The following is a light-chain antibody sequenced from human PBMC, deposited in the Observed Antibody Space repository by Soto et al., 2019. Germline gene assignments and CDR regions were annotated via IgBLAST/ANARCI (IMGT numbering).Light chain of an antibody. Sequence: DIQMTQSPSSLSASVGDRVTITCRASQSISSYLNWYQQKPGKAPKLLIHAASSLESGVPSRFSGSGSGTDFTLTISSLQPEDSATYYCQQSYSIPVTFGQGTKVDTK. CDR3: QQSYSIPVT. CDR1: QSISSY. CDR2: AAS. V-gene: IGKV1-39*01. J-gene: IGKJ2*01.